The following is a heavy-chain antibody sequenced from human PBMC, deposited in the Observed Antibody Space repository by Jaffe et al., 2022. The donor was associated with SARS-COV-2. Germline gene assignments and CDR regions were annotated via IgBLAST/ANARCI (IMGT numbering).Heavy chain of an antibody. CDR3: ARELVVVVVAATRAGDY. J-gene: IGHJ4*02. V-gene: IGHV3-30-3*01. D-gene: IGHD2-15*01. CDR1: GFTFSSYA. Sequence: QVQLVESGGGVVQPGRSLRLSCAASGFTFSSYAMHWVRQAPGKGLEWVAVISYDGSNKYYADSVKGRFTISRDNSKNTLYLQMNSLRAEDTAVYYCARELVVVVVAATRAGDYWGQGTLVTVSS. CDR2: ISYDGSNK.